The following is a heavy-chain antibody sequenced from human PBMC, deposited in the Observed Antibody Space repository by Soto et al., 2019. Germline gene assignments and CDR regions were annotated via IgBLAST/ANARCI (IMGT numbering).Heavy chain of an antibody. Sequence: EVQLVESGGGLVQPGRSLRLSCAASGFTFDDYAMHWVRQAPGKGLEWVSGISWNSGSIGYADSVKGRFTISRDNAKNSLYLQMNSLRAEDTALYYCAKDILRWCSGVSCPVDYWGQGTLVTVSS. CDR1: GFTFDDYA. V-gene: IGHV3-9*01. D-gene: IGHD2-15*01. CDR3: AKDILRWCSGVSCPVDY. J-gene: IGHJ4*02. CDR2: ISWNSGSI.